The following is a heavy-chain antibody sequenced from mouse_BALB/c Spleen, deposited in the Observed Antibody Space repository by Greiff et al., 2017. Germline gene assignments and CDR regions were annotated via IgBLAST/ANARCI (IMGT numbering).Heavy chain of an antibody. D-gene: IGHD2-13*01. CDR1: GFTFSSYA. V-gene: IGHV5-9-4*01. CDR3: ARGLGYFDV. Sequence: EVNVVESGGGLVKPGGSLKLSCAASGFTFSSYAMSWVRQSPEKRLEWVAEISSGGSYTYYPDTVTGRFTISRDNAKNTLYLEMSSLRSEDTAMYYCARGLGYFDVWGAGTTVTVSS. J-gene: IGHJ1*01. CDR2: ISSGGSYT.